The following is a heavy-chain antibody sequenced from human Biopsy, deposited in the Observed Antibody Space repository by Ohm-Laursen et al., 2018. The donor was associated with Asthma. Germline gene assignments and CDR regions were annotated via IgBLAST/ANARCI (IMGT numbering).Heavy chain of an antibody. Sequence: SLRLSCTASGFSFSRYGMHWVRQAPGKGLERVAVISFDGSNKYYGDSVKGRFTIARDNSKNTVYLQMNSLRAEDTAVYYCASYEVVTAILPMDVWGQGTMVTVSS. CDR3: ASYEVVTAILPMDV. J-gene: IGHJ6*02. CDR2: ISFDGSNK. V-gene: IGHV3-30*03. D-gene: IGHD2-21*02. CDR1: GFSFSRYG.